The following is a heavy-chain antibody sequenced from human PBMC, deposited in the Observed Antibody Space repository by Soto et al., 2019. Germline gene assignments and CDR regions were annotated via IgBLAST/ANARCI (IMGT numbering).Heavy chain of an antibody. CDR1: GYTFTSYG. CDR2: INTYTGNI. CDR3: ARERGGYKHFDY. J-gene: IGHJ4*02. V-gene: IGHV1-18*01. Sequence: QVQLVQSGAEVKKPGASVKVSCKVSGYTFTSYGISWVRQAPGQGLEWMGWINTYTGNINYAQKLQGRVTMTTDTSTSTAYMELRSLRSDDTALYYFARERGGYKHFDYWGQGTLVTVSS. D-gene: IGHD1-26*01.